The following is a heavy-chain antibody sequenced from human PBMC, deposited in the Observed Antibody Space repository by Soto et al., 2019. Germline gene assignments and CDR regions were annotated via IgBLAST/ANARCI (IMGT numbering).Heavy chain of an antibody. J-gene: IGHJ5*02. V-gene: IGHV4-31*03. Sequence: SETLSLTCTVSGGSISSGGYYWSWIRQHPGKGLEWIGYIYYSGSTYYKPSLKSRVTISVDTSKNQFSLKLSSVTAADTAVYYCASYSSGYQANWFDPWGQGTLVTVS. CDR2: IYYSGST. CDR3: ASYSSGYQANWFDP. CDR1: GGSISSGGYY. D-gene: IGHD3-22*01.